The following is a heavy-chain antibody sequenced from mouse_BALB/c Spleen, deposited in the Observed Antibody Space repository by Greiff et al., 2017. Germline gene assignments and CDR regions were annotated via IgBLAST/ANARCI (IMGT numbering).Heavy chain of an antibody. CDR2: ISSGGSYT. Sequence: EVKLMESGGGLVKPGGSLKLSCAASGFTFSSYTMSWVRQTPEKRLEWVATISSGGSYTYYPDSVKGRFTISRDNAKNTLYLQMSSLKSEDTAMYYCTREGDGYDAMDYWGQGTSVTVSS. CDR3: TREGDGYDAMDY. J-gene: IGHJ4*01. CDR1: GFTFSSYT. V-gene: IGHV5-6-4*01. D-gene: IGHD2-3*01.